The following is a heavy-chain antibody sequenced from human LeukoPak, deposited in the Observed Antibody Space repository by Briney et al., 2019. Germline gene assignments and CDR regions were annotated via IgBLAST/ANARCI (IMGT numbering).Heavy chain of an antibody. CDR2: ISGSGGST. J-gene: IGHJ5*01. CDR3: GKDRWAPAGAIYWLDS. V-gene: IGHV3-23*01. D-gene: IGHD6-13*01. Sequence: PGGSLRLSCAASGFTFSSYAMSSVRQAPGKGLGWVSAISGSGGSTYYADSVKGRFTISRNNFKNTLYLQMNGLRREGTAGDYCGKDRWAPAGAIYWLDSLRQGTLVSDSS. CDR1: GFTFSSYA.